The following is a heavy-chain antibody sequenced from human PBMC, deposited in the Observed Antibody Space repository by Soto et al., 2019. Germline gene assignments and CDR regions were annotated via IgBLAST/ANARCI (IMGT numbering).Heavy chain of an antibody. D-gene: IGHD3-9*01. CDR3: AKDARGYFDWLDRFDY. J-gene: IGHJ4*02. V-gene: IGHV3-30*18. CDR1: GFTFSSYG. CDR2: ISYDGSNK. Sequence: GGSLRLSCAASGFTFSSYGMHWVRQAPGKGLEWVAVISYDGSNKYYADSVKGRFTISRDNSKNTLYLQMNSLRAEDTAVYYCAKDARGYFDWLDRFDYWGQGTLVTVSS.